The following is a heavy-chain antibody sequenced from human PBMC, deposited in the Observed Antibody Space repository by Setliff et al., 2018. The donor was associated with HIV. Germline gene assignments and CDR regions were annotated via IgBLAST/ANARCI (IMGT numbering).Heavy chain of an antibody. V-gene: IGHV4-61*09. J-gene: IGHJ4*02. Sequence: TSETLSLTCTVSGGSINSGTYYWTWIRQPAGKGLEWVGHIYTSGSTNYNPSLKSRVTISVDTSKNQFSLNLNSVTAADTAVYYCARGQQLPHWGQGTLVTVSS. CDR3: ARGQQLPH. D-gene: IGHD6-13*01. CDR1: GGSINSGTYY. CDR2: IYTSGST.